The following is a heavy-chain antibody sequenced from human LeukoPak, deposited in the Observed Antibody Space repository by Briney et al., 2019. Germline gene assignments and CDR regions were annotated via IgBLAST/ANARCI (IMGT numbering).Heavy chain of an antibody. Sequence: GGSLRLSCAASGFTFSSYGMHWVRQAPGKGLEWVAVISYDGSNKYYADSVKGRFTISRDNSKNTLYLQMNSLRAEDTAVYYCARDRENQYFDYWGQGTLVTVSS. CDR2: ISYDGSNK. CDR3: ARDRENQYFDY. J-gene: IGHJ4*02. CDR1: GFTFSSYG. D-gene: IGHD1-14*01. V-gene: IGHV3-30*03.